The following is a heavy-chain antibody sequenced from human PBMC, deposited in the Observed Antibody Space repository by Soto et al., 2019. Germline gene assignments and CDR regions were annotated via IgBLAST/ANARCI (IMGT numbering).Heavy chain of an antibody. CDR3: ARGGGIVAVTALYDH. J-gene: IGHJ4*02. Sequence: ASVKVSCKASGYTFSSYYMNWVRQAPGQGLEWLGIINPSGGYTTYAQRFLGRVTMTSDTSTSTVHMELGSLTSEDTAVYYCARGGGIVAVTALYDHWGQGTLVTVSS. CDR2: INPSGGYT. CDR1: GYTFSSYY. V-gene: IGHV1-46*03. D-gene: IGHD2-21*02.